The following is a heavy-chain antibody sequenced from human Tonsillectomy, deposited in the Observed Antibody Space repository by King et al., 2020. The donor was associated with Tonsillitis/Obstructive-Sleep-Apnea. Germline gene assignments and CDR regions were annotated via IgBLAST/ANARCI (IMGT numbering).Heavy chain of an antibody. Sequence: VQLVQSGGGVVQPGRSLRLSCAASGFSFDFYGMHWVRQAPGRGLQWVAGIWYDGTKKDYVDSLKGRVTVSRDNSKKIVFLQMNSLRAEDTGVYYCARDKSTTTSGFDYWGQGVLVTVSS. V-gene: IGHV3-33*01. CDR3: ARDKSTTTSGFDY. CDR2: IWYDGTKK. D-gene: IGHD1-1*01. J-gene: IGHJ4*02. CDR1: GFSFDFYG.